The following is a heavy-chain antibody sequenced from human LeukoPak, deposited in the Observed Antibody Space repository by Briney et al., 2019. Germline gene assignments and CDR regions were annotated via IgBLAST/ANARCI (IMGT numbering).Heavy chain of an antibody. V-gene: IGHV3-30*02. D-gene: IGHD2-2*01. Sequence: GGSLRLSCAASGFIFSNYGMHWVRQAPGKGLEWVAFIRYDGSNKYYADSVKGRFTISRDNSKNTLYLQMNSLRAEDTAVYYCAKDWGYCSNTSCPASYMDVWGKGTTVTVSS. CDR3: AKDWGYCSNTSCPASYMDV. J-gene: IGHJ6*03. CDR2: IRYDGSNK. CDR1: GFIFSNYG.